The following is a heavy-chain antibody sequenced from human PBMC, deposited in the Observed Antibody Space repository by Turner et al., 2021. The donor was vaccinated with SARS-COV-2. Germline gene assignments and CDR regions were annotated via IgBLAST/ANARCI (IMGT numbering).Heavy chain of an antibody. Sequence: EVQLVESGGGLVQPGGSLRLSCAASGFTFSSYSMNWVRQAPGKGLEWVSYMSSSSSTIYYADSVKGRFTISRDNAKNSLYLQMNSLRAEDTAVYYCAREGGYSYGPYYYGMDVWGQGTTVTVSS. CDR3: AREGGYSYGPYYYGMDV. V-gene: IGHV3-48*01. CDR2: MSSSSSTI. CDR1: GFTFSSYS. J-gene: IGHJ6*02. D-gene: IGHD5-18*01.